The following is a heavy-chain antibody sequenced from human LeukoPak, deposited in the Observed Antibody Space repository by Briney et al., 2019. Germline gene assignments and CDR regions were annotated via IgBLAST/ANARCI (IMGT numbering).Heavy chain of an antibody. CDR1: AGSISSYY. V-gene: IGHV4-4*09. Sequence: SETLSLTCTVSAGSISSYYWSWIRQPPGKGLEWIGYIYSSGITNYSLSLKSRVSISVATSSKQVSLKLNSVTAADTAVYYCARHPTVVEGSYYFDYWGQGTLVIVSS. CDR2: IYSSGIT. CDR3: ARHPTVVEGSYYFDY. J-gene: IGHJ4*02. D-gene: IGHD4-23*01.